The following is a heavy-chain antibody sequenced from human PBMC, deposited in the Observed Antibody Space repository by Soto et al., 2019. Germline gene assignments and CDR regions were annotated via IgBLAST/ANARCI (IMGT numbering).Heavy chain of an antibody. CDR1: GDTFSNYA. CDR2: ITPRFSTT. V-gene: IGHV1-69*13. CDR3: ARNRFAGVATITGYYYYYYGMDV. D-gene: IGHD5-12*01. Sequence: SVKVSCKTSGDTFSNYAITWVRQAPGQGLEWMGGITPRFSTTTYAQKFQGRVTITADESSNTAYMELSSLRSEDTAVYYCARNRFAGVATITGYYYYYYGMDVWGQGTTVTVSS. J-gene: IGHJ6*02.